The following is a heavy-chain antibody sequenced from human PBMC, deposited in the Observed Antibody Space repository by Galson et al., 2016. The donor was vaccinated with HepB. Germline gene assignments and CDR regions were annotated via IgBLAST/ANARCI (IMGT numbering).Heavy chain of an antibody. V-gene: IGHV3-23*01. CDR3: ARRPVSGAAGYYHGMDV. J-gene: IGHJ6*02. CDR1: GFTFSSFA. CDR2: LSGSADKS. D-gene: IGHD6-25*01. Sequence: SLRLSCAASGFTFSSFAMTWVRQAPGKGLEWVSSLSGSADKSFYGDSLKGRFTISRDNFNNTVFLQMNSLRAEDTAVYYCARRPVSGAAGYYHGMDVWGQGTTVIVSS.